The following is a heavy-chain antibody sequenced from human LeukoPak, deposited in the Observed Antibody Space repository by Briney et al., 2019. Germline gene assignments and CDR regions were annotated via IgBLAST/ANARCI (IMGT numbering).Heavy chain of an antibody. CDR3: ASVATSIFGVVIPIDH. D-gene: IGHD3-3*01. J-gene: IGHJ4*02. CDR2: INHSGST. V-gene: IGHV4-34*01. Sequence: SETLSLTCAVYGGSFSGYYWSWIRQPPGKGLEWIGEINHSGSTNYNPSLKSRVTISVDTSKNQFSLKLSSVTAADTAVYYCASVATSIFGVVIPIDHWGQGILVTVSS. CDR1: GGSFSGYY.